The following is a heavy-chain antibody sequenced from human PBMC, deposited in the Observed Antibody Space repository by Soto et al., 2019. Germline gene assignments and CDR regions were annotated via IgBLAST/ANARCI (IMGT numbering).Heavy chain of an antibody. CDR3: ARGGYYGAGSYYTTSLYFDY. V-gene: IGHV3-49*03. D-gene: IGHD3-10*01. J-gene: IGHJ4*02. Sequence: EVQLVESGGGLVLPGRSLRLSCTASGFTFGDYAMSWFRQTPGKGLEWVGFVRIKTYGETTEYAASVKGRFTVSRDDSKTIAYLQMNSLKTEASAVYYCARGGYYGAGSYYTTSLYFDYWGQGTLVTVSS. CDR1: GFTFGDYA. CDR2: VRIKTYGETT.